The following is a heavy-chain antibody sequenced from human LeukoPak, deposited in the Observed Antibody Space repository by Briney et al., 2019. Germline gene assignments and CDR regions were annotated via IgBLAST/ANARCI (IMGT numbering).Heavy chain of an antibody. V-gene: IGHV1-2*02. CDR2: INADNGGT. J-gene: IGHJ2*01. D-gene: IGHD2-21*01. CDR3: ATIVSGHWYFDL. CDR1: GFTFTNFH. Sequence: ASVKVSYKASGFTFTNFHLHWARQAPGQGFEWMGWINADNGGTNYEQKFQGRVTLTRDTSISTAYMELSRLTSDDTAVYYCATIVSGHWYFDLWGRGTLVTVSS.